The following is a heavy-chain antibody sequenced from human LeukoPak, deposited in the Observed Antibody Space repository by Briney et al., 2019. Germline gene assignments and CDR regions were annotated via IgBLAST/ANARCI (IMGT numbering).Heavy chain of an antibody. V-gene: IGHV3-48*04. CDR1: GFTFSNYS. J-gene: IGHJ3*02. CDR3: ARYGNGAWLAHYAFDS. D-gene: IGHD6-19*01. CDR2: IRSSSSTV. Sequence: GGSLRLSCAASGFTFSNYSMNWVRQAPGKGLEWVSYIRSSSSTVYYADSVKGRFTISRDNAKNSLYLQMNSLRAEDTAVYYCARYGNGAWLAHYAFDSWGQGTMVTVSS.